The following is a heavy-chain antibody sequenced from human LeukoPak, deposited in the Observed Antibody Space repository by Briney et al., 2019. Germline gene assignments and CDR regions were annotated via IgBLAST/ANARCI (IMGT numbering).Heavy chain of an antibody. CDR3: TRDPSDY. J-gene: IGHJ4*02. Sequence: AGGSLRLSCAASGFTFSTYSMKWVRQAPGKGLEWVSSIGSSPTYTFYAASVKGRFTISRDNAKNSLFLQMNSLTAEDTDVYYCTRDPSDYWGQGTLVTVSS. V-gene: IGHV3-21*06. CDR1: GFTFSTYS. CDR2: IGSSPTYT.